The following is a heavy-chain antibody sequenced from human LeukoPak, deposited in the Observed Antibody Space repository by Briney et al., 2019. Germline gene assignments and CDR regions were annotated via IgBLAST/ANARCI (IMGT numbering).Heavy chain of an antibody. J-gene: IGHJ4*02. CDR3: ARDLHWNSADF. CDR1: GFTFSEYW. Sequence: GGSLRLSCAASGFTFSEYWMHWFRQGPGEGLVWVSHTKSDGTLTTYTDSVEGRFTMSRDNAKNTVYLQMNYLRAEDSGVYYCARDLHWNSADFWGQGTLVTVSS. CDR2: TKSDGTLT. D-gene: IGHD1-7*01. V-gene: IGHV3-74*01.